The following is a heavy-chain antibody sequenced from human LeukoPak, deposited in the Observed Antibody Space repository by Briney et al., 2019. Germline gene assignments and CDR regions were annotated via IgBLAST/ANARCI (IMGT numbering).Heavy chain of an antibody. CDR3: AREDYYDSSGYYPSDY. D-gene: IGHD3-22*01. V-gene: IGHV1-18*01. CDR1: GYSFATHG. CDR2: IGAYNGNT. Sequence: GASVKVSCKASGYSFATHGISWVRQAPGQGLEWMGWIGAYNGNTNYAQKFQGRVTMTTDTSTSTAFVELRSLRSDDTAVYYCAREDYYDSSGYYPSDYWGQGTLVTVSS. J-gene: IGHJ4*02.